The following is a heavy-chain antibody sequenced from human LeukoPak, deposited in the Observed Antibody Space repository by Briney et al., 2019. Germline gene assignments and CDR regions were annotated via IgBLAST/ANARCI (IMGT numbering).Heavy chain of an antibody. J-gene: IGHJ6*03. CDR2: IHYSGST. V-gene: IGHV4-59*01. Sequence: SETLSLTCTVSGGSISSYYWSWIRQPPGKGLEWIGYIHYSGSTNYNPSLKSRVTISVDTSKNQFSLKLSSVTAADTAVYYCARESDSSGWETEYYYYYMDVWGKGTTVTVSS. D-gene: IGHD6-19*01. CDR1: GGSISSYY. CDR3: ARESDSSGWETEYYYYYMDV.